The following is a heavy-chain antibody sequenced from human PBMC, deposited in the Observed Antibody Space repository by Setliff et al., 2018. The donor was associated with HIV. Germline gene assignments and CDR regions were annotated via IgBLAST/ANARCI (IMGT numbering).Heavy chain of an antibody. J-gene: IGHJ4*02. V-gene: IGHV3-23*01. CDR3: AKELAASGLGYFDS. CDR2: ILSTGERT. Sequence: GGSLRLSCAASGFTFSNYAMSWVRQAPGEGLEWVSAILSTGERTFYADSVKGRFTISRDNSKNTVYLQMNSLNAEDTAEYYCAKELAASGLGYFDSWGRGILVTV. D-gene: IGHD3-22*01. CDR1: GFTFSNYA.